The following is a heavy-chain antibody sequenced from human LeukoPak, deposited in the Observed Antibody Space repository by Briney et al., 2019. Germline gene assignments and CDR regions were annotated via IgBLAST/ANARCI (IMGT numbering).Heavy chain of an antibody. Sequence: GGSLRLSCAASGFTFSSYGMHWVRQAPGKGLEWVAFIRYDGSNKYYADSVKGRFTISRDNSKNTLYLQMNSLRADDTAVYYCTRNDYLYWGQGTLVTVSS. V-gene: IGHV3-30*02. CDR2: IRYDGSNK. CDR3: TRNDYLY. D-gene: IGHD4-11*01. J-gene: IGHJ4*02. CDR1: GFTFSSYG.